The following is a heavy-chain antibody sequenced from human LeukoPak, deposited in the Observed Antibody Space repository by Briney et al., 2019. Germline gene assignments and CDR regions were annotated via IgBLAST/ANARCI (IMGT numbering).Heavy chain of an antibody. J-gene: IGHJ4*02. CDR1: GFTFSSYW. CDR3: AKDGMIRGVLDY. D-gene: IGHD3-10*01. CDR2: INSDGSST. Sequence: GGSLRLSCAASGFTFSSYWMHWVRQAPGKGLVWVSRINSDGSSTSYADSVKGRFTISRDNSKNTLSLQMNSLRAEDTAVYYCAKDGMIRGVLDYWGQGILVTVSS. V-gene: IGHV3-74*01.